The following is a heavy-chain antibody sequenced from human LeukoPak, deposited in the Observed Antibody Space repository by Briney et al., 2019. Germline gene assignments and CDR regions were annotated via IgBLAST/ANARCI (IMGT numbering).Heavy chain of an antibody. V-gene: IGHV3-23*01. J-gene: IGHJ4*02. CDR1: GFTFSSYA. D-gene: IGHD3-22*01. Sequence: PGGSLRLSCAASGFTFSSYAMSWVRHAPGKGLEWVSAISGSGGNTYYADSVKGRFTISRDNSKNTLYLQMNSLRAEDTAVYYCAKDGVYYYDSSLYYFDYWGQGTLVTVSS. CDR3: AKDGVYYYDSSLYYFDY. CDR2: ISGSGGNT.